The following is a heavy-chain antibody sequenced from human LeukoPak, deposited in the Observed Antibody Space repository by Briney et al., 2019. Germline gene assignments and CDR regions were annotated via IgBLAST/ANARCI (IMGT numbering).Heavy chain of an antibody. CDR1: GFSFSSYS. CDR3: ARKSGSSGYPFDY. J-gene: IGHJ4*02. V-gene: IGHV3-48*01. D-gene: IGHD3-22*01. Sequence: GGSLRPSCAASGFSFSSYSMNWVRQAPGMGLEWVSYISSDSSVMHYGDAVKGRFAISRDNAKNSLYLQMNSLRAEDTAAYYCARKSGSSGYPFDYWGQGTLVTVSS. CDR2: ISSDSSVM.